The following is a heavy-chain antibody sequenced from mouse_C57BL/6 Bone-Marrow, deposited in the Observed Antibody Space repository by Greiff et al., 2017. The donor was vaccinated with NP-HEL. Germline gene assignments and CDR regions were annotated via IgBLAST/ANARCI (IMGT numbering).Heavy chain of an antibody. CDR3: AMGDPHYYAMDY. CDR2: IHPSDSDT. Sequence: QVQLQQPGAELVKPGASVKVSCKASGYTFTSYWMHWVKQRPGQGLEWIGRIHPSDSDTNYNQKFKGKATLTVDKSSSTAYMQLSLTSEDSAVYYCAMGDPHYYAMDYWGQGTSVTVSS. V-gene: IGHV1-74*01. J-gene: IGHJ4*01. CDR1: GYTFTSYW.